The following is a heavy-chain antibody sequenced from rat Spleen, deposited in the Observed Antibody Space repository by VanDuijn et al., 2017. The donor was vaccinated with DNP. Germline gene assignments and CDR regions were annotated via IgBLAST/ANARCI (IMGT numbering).Heavy chain of an antibody. J-gene: IGHJ4*01. CDR3: ATHDAYGPPMDA. Sequence: EVQLVESGGGLVQPGRSLKLSCAASGFTFSNYYMAWVRQAPTKGLEWVAYISYDGGITNYGDSVKGRFTISRDNTKSTLYLQMDSLRSEDTATYYCATHDAYGPPMDAWGQGISVTVSS. D-gene: IGHD1-11*01. CDR1: GFTFSNYY. V-gene: IGHV5-25*01. CDR2: ISYDGGIT.